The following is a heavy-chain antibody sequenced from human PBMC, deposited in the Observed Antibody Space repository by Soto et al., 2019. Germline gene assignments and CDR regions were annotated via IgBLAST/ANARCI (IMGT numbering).Heavy chain of an antibody. CDR1: GYTFTNYA. V-gene: IGHV1-18*04. CDR3: ARGIAAPGNIYDGVGGYYFDF. D-gene: IGHD6-13*01. J-gene: IGHJ4*02. Sequence: ASVKVSCKASGYTFTNYAVSWVRQAPGQGLEWMGSINVHNDDTDYAQRLQGRVTMTTATSTNTAYMELRSLRSDDTAVYYCARGIAAPGNIYDGVGGYYFDFRGQGTLVTVSS. CDR2: INVHNDDT.